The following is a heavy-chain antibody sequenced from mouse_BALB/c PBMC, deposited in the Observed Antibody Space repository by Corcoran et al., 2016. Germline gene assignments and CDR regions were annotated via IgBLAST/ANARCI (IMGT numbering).Heavy chain of an antibody. CDR2: INTHSGVP. CDR3: ARSGYDYDPWYFDV. Sequence: QIQLVQSGPELKKPGETVRISCKASGYTFTTAGMQWVQKMPGKGLKWIGWINTHSGVPKYAEDFKGRFAFSLETSASNAYLQISNLKNEDTATYFCARSGYDYDPWYFDVWGAGTTVTVSS. D-gene: IGHD2-4*01. CDR1: GYTFTTAG. J-gene: IGHJ1*01. V-gene: IGHV9-4*02.